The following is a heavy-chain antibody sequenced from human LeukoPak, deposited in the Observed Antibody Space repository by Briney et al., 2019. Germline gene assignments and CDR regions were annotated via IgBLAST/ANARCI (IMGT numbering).Heavy chain of an antibody. CDR2: ISDRGTYI. CDR1: GFTFSTYS. Sequence: AGGSLRLSCTASGFTFSTYSMNCVRQAPGEGLEWVASISDRGTYIYYADSVKGRYTISRDNSQNTLHLQMSSLGVEDTAVYHCASRPPPYRLAPLDFWGQGILVTVSS. J-gene: IGHJ4*02. CDR3: ASRPPPYRLAPLDF. V-gene: IGHV3-21*04. D-gene: IGHD1-14*01.